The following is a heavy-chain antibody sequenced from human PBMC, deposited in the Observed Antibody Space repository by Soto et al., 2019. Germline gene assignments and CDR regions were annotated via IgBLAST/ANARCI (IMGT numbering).Heavy chain of an antibody. Sequence: TSETQSLTCAVSGGSISSYYLSWIRQPPGKGLEWIGYIYYSGSTYYIPSLKSRVTISVDTSKNQFSLKLSSVTAADTAVYYCARHKGGYYSGVDVWGQGTTVTVSS. CDR2: IYYSGST. J-gene: IGHJ6*02. CDR3: ARHKGGYYSGVDV. V-gene: IGHV4-59*04. D-gene: IGHD3-16*01. CDR1: GGSISSYY.